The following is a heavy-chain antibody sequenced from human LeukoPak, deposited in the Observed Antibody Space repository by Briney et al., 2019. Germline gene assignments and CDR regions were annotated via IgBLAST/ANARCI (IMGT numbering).Heavy chain of an antibody. J-gene: IGHJ4*02. CDR1: GGSISSSNW. V-gene: IGHV4-4*02. CDR3: ARYSGMGYSPGTYSNS. D-gene: IGHD1-26*01. Sequence: SETLSLTCAVSGGSISSSNWWSWVRQPPGKGLEWIGEIYHSGSTNYNPSLKSRLTISVDTSRNQFSLKLSSVSAADTAVYYCARYSGMGYSPGTYSNSWGQGTRVTVSS. CDR2: IYHSGST.